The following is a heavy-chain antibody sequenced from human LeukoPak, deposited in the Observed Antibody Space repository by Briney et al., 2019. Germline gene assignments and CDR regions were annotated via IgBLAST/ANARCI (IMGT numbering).Heavy chain of an antibody. CDR1: GGSISSYY. CDR3: ARGLGIVVVVKETRFDY. CDR2: IYYSGST. Sequence: PSETLSLTCTVSGGSISSYYWSWIRQPPGKGLEWIGYIYYSGSTNYNPSLKSRVTISVDTSKNQFSLKLSSVTAADTAVYYCARGLGIVVVVKETRFDYWGQGTLVTVSS. V-gene: IGHV4-59*12. D-gene: IGHD3-22*01. J-gene: IGHJ4*02.